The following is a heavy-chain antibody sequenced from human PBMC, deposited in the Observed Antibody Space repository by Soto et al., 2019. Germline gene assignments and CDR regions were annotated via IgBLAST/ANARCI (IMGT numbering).Heavy chain of an antibody. CDR2: ISTYNGNT. D-gene: IGHD3-3*01. CDR1: GYPFTTYG. CDR3: ARVMTTFGVVSKGPDH. V-gene: IGHV1-18*04. J-gene: IGHJ4*02. Sequence: QVQLVQSGDEVKKPGASAKVSCKASGYPFTTYGITWVRQAPGQGLEWMGWISTYNGNTNYAQSLQGRVTMTRETSSTTEYMELRSLRSVDTAVYYCARVMTTFGVVSKGPDHWGQGTLVTVSS.